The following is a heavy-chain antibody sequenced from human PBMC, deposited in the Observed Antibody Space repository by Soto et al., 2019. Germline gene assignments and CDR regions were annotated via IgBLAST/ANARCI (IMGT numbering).Heavy chain of an antibody. J-gene: IGHJ3*02. CDR1: GYTFTSYY. D-gene: IGHD2-2*01. Sequence: QVQLVQSGAEVKKPGASVKVSCKASGYTFTSYYMHWVRQAPGQGLEWMGIINPSGGSTSYAQKFQGRVTMTRDTSTNTVYMELSSLRSEDTAVYYCARGAIVVVPTEWAFDIWGQGTMVTVSS. CDR3: ARGAIVVVPTEWAFDI. V-gene: IGHV1-46*01. CDR2: INPSGGST.